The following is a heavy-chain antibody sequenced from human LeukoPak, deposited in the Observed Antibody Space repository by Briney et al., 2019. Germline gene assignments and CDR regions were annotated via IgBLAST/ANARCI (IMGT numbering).Heavy chain of an antibody. CDR3: ARVSSGWSYYFDY. D-gene: IGHD6-19*01. J-gene: IGHJ4*02. Sequence: SETLSLTCTVSGGSISSSSYYWVWIRQPPGKGLEWIGSIYYSGSTYYNPSLKSRVTISVDTSKNQFSLKLSSVTAADTAVYYCARVSSGWSYYFDYWGQGTLVTVSS. CDR1: GGSISSSSYY. CDR2: IYYSGST. V-gene: IGHV4-39*01.